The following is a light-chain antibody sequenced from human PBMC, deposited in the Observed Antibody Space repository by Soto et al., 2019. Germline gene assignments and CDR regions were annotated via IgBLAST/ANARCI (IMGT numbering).Light chain of an antibody. J-gene: IGKJ1*01. CDR1: QSISSW. Sequence: DIQMTQSPSTLSAXVGDRVTITCRASQSISSWLAWYQQKPGKAPKLLIYKASSLESGVPSRFSGSGSGTEFTLTISSLQPDDFATYYCQQYNSYSRTFGQGTKVAIK. CDR2: KAS. V-gene: IGKV1-5*03. CDR3: QQYNSYSRT.